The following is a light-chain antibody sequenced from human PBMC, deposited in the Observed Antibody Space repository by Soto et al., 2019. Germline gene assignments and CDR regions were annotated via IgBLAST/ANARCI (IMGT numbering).Light chain of an antibody. CDR2: GAS. CDR1: QSVSSY. Sequence: EIVLTQPPATLSLSPGERSTLSCRASQSVSSYLGWYQQKPGQXPRXXIYGASSRATGIPDRFSGSGSGTDLTITISRPEPEDFEVYYCQQYGSSPQTFGQGTKVDIK. CDR3: QQYGSSPQT. J-gene: IGKJ1*01. V-gene: IGKV3-20*01.